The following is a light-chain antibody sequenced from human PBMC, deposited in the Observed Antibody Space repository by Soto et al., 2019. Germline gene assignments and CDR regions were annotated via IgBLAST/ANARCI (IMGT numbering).Light chain of an antibody. J-gene: IGLJ3*02. CDR1: SSDVGSYNL. V-gene: IGLV2-23*02. Sequence: QSALTQPASVSGSPGQSITISCTGTSSDVGSYNLVSWYQQHPGKAPKLMIYEVSKRPSGVSNRFSGSKSGNTASLTISGLQGEDEGDYYCCSYVGSSTWVFGGGAKLTVL. CDR2: EVS. CDR3: CSYVGSSTWV.